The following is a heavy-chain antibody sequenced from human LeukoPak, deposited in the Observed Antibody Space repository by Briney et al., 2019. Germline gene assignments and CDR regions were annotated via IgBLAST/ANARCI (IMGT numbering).Heavy chain of an antibody. D-gene: IGHD6-13*01. CDR1: GGSFSGYY. CDR3: ARDSLAAAGPCFDY. J-gene: IGHJ4*02. Sequence: KPSETLSLTCAVYGGSFSGYYWSWIRQPPGKGLEWIGEINHSGSTNYNPSLKSRVTISVDTSKNQFSLKLSSVTAADTAVYYCARDSLAAAGPCFDYWGQGTLVTVSS. V-gene: IGHV4-34*01. CDR2: INHSGST.